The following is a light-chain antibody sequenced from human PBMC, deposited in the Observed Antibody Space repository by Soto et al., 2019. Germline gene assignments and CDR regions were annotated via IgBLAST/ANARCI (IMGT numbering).Light chain of an antibody. J-gene: IGKJ1*01. CDR3: QQSYSTLWP. CDR2: AAS. Sequence: DVQVTQSPSSLSASVGDRVTTTCRASQSISSYLNWYQQKPGKAPKLLIYAASSLQSGVPSRFSGSGSGTDFTLTISSLQPEDFATYYCQQSYSTLWPFAQGTKVDIK. V-gene: IGKV1-39*01. CDR1: QSISSY.